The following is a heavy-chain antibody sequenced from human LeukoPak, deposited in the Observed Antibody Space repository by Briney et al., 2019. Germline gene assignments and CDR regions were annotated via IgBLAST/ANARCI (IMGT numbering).Heavy chain of an antibody. CDR3: ARFPGIAAAGTSDP. CDR2: ISSSSSYI. Sequence: GGSLRLSCAASGFTFSSYSMNWVRQAPGKGLEWVSSISSSSSYIYYAASVEGRFTISRDNAKNSLYLQMTSLRAEDTAVYYCARFPGIAAAGTSDPWGQGTLVTVSS. V-gene: IGHV3-21*01. CDR1: GFTFSSYS. D-gene: IGHD6-13*01. J-gene: IGHJ5*02.